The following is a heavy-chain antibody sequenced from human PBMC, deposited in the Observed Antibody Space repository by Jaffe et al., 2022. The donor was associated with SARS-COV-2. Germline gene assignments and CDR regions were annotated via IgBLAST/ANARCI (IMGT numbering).Heavy chain of an antibody. J-gene: IGHJ6*02. CDR2: ISSNGGST. V-gene: IGHV3-64D*09. CDR1: GFTFSSYA. D-gene: IGHD6-13*01. CDR3: VKIAAAGIYYYYGMDV. Sequence: EVQLVESGGGLVQPGGSLRLSCSASGFTFSSYAMHWVRQAPGKGLEYVSAISSNGGSTYYADSVKGRFTISRDNSKNTLYLQMSSLRAEDTAVYYCVKIAAAGIYYYYGMDVWGQGTTVTVSS.